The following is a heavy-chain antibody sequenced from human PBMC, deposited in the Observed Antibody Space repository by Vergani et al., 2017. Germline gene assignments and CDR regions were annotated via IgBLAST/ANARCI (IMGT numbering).Heavy chain of an antibody. D-gene: IGHD1-26*01. CDR1: GGPISSSSYY. Sequence: QVQLQESGPGLVKPSETLSLTCTVSGGPISSSSYYWGWIRQPPGKGLEWIGVIYYSGSTYYNPSLKSRVTISVDTSKNQFSLKLSSVTAADTAVYYCARHIGGMVGYWGQGTLVTVSS. J-gene: IGHJ4*02. CDR2: IYYSGST. CDR3: ARHIGGMVGY. V-gene: IGHV4-39*01.